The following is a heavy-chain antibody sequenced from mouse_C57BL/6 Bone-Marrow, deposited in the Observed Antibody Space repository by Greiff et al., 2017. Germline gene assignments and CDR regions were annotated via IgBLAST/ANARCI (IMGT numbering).Heavy chain of an antibody. CDR3: ARPYYSNYWYFDV. CDR2: IYPGSGST. J-gene: IGHJ1*03. CDR1: GFTFTSYW. Sequence: QVQLKQPGAELVKPGASVKMSCKASGFTFTSYWITWVKQRPGQGLEWIGDIYPGSGSTNYNEKFKSKATLTVDTSSSTAYMQLSSLTSEDSAVYYCARPYYSNYWYFDVWGTGTTVTVSS. V-gene: IGHV1-55*01. D-gene: IGHD2-5*01.